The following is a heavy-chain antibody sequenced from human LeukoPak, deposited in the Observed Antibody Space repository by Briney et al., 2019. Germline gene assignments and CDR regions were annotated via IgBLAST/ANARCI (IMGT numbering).Heavy chain of an antibody. J-gene: IGHJ1*01. V-gene: IGHV1-69*05. CDR2: IIPIFGTA. CDR3: ARDSYRAYCGGDCYSPFQH. D-gene: IGHD2-21*01. CDR1: GYTFTGYY. Sequence: SVKVSCKASGYTFTGYYMHWVRQAPGQGLEWMGGIIPIFGTANYAQKFQGRVTITTDESTSTAYMELSSLRSEDTAVYYCARDSYRAYCGGDCYSPFQHWGQGTLVTVSS.